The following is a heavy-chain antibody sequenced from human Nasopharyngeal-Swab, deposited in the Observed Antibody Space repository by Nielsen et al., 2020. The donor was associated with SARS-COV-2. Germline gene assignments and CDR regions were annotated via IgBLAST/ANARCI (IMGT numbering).Heavy chain of an antibody. J-gene: IGHJ5*02. CDR3: ARERGVAAAGTWFDP. D-gene: IGHD6-13*01. V-gene: IGHV3-53*01. CDR2: IYSGGST. Sequence: WIRQPPGKGLEWVSVIYSGGSTYYADSVKGRFTISRDNSKNTLYLQMNSLRAEDTAAYYCARERGVAAAGTWFDPWGQGTLVTVSS.